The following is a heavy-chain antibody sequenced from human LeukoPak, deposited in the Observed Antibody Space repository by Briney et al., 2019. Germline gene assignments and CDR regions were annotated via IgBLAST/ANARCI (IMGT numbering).Heavy chain of an antibody. Sequence: SQTLSLTCTVSGGSISSGDYYWSWIRQPPGKGLEWIGYIYYSGSTYYNPSLKTRVTISVDTSKTQFSLKLSSVTAADTAVHYCARAAYYYDSSGYYPDAFDIWGQGTMVTVSS. V-gene: IGHV4-30-4*08. CDR1: GGSISSGDYY. J-gene: IGHJ3*02. D-gene: IGHD3-22*01. CDR3: ARAAYYYDSSGYYPDAFDI. CDR2: IYYSGST.